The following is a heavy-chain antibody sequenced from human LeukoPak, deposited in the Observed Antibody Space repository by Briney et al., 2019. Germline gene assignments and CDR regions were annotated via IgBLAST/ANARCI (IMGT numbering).Heavy chain of an antibody. J-gene: IGHJ3*02. CDR3: ARDRVAALSADAFDI. D-gene: IGHD2-15*01. Sequence: SQTLSLTCTVSGGSLSSGGYYWSWIRQHPGKGLEWIGYIYYSGSTYYNPSLKSRVTISVDTSKNQFSLKLSSVTAADTAVYYCARDRVAALSADAFDIWGQGTMVTVSS. V-gene: IGHV4-31*03. CDR2: IYYSGST. CDR1: GGSLSSGGYY.